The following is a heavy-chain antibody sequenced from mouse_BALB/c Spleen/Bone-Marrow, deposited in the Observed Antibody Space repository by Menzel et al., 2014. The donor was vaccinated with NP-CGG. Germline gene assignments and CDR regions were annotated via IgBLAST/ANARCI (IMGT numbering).Heavy chain of an antibody. J-gene: IGHJ1*01. Sequence: QVQLQQSGVELVKPGASVKLSCKASGNTFTSYDINWVRQRPERGLEWIGWIFPGDSTTKYNEKFKGKATLSTDKSSSTVHMQLSRLTSEDSAVYFCVRSRLRAWYVDVWGAGTTVTISS. D-gene: IGHD1-2*01. CDR3: VRSRLRAWYVDV. V-gene: IGHV1-85*01. CDR1: GNTFTSYD. CDR2: IFPGDSTT.